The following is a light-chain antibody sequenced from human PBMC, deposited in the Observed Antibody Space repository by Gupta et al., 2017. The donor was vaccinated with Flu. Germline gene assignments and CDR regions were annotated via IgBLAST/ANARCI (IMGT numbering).Light chain of an antibody. CDR2: LGF. CDR1: QSLLHSNGYNH. CDR3: RQCLEAPLT. J-gene: IGKJ4*01. Sequence: DIVMTHSPLSLPVTPGEPASISCRSSQSLLHSNGYNHLDWYLQKPGQSPQLLLYLGFKPAFRVPDPFHGHRSGTDFTLKIRRVAGEDVGVYYCRQCLEAPLTVGGGTKVELK. V-gene: IGKV2-28*01.